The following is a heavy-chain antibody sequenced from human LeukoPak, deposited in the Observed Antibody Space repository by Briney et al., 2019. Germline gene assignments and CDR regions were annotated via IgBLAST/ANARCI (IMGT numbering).Heavy chain of an antibody. CDR1: GFTFSSYG. CDR3: ARDPPSRGTRYFDY. D-gene: IGHD3-16*01. Sequence: GGSLRLSCAASGFTFSSYGMHWVRQAPGKGLEWVAFIWYDGSNKYFADSVKGRFTISRDNAKNSLYLQMDSLRAEDTAVYYCARDPPSRGTRYFDYWGQGTLVTVSS. CDR2: IWYDGSNK. J-gene: IGHJ4*02. V-gene: IGHV3-33*01.